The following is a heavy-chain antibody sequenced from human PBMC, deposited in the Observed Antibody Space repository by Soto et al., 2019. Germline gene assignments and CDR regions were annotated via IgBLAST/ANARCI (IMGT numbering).Heavy chain of an antibody. CDR2: IWYDGSNK. CDR1: GLPFSSYG. Sequence: GGSLRLSFAASGLPFSSYGMHWVRQAPGKGLDWVGVIWYDGSNKDYAESVKGRYTISRDNSKNMLYLQMNSLRADDTAVYYCASSINWGKGTLVTVSS. V-gene: IGHV3-33*03. CDR3: ASSIN. J-gene: IGHJ4*02.